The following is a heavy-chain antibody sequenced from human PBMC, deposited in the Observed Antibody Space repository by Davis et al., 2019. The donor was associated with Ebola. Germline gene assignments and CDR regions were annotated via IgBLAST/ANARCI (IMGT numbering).Heavy chain of an antibody. D-gene: IGHD6-13*01. CDR3: ARGGNFDY. Sequence: SVKVSCKASGGTFGRNTISWVRQAPGQGLEWMGGIIPIFGTANYAQKFQGGVTITADDSTTTVYMELSRLRSDDTAMYYCARGGNFDYWGQGTRVTVSS. CDR1: GGTFGRNT. J-gene: IGHJ4*02. V-gene: IGHV1-69*13. CDR2: IIPIFGTA.